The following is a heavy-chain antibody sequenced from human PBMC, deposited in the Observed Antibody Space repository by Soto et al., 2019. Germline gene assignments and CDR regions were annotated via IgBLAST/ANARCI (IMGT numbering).Heavy chain of an antibody. J-gene: IGHJ6*03. Sequence: EVQLLEYGGGLVQPGGSLRLSCAASGFTFSNYVMSWVRQAPGKGLVWVSSVSNSGSNTYYAESVKGRVTISRDNSNNTLYLQMNSLRAEDTALYYCARRGRTLPHYSYYMDVWGKGTTVTVSS. CDR1: GFTFSNYV. CDR3: ARRGRTLPHYSYYMDV. CDR2: VSNSGSNT. V-gene: IGHV3-23*01.